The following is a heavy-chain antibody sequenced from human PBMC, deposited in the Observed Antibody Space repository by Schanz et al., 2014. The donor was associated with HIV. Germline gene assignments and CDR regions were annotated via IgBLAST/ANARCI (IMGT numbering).Heavy chain of an antibody. CDR3: ARDGSGVLGAIFYYFDY. CDR1: GGTFMTYA. V-gene: IGHV1-69*01. D-gene: IGHD1-26*01. CDR2: IIPLLDTT. J-gene: IGHJ4*02. Sequence: QIQLVQSGAEVKKPGSSVKVSCKASGGTFMTYAISWVRQAPGEGLEWMGGIIPLLDTTNYAQKFQGRVTITADESTNTAYMDLSSLRSEDTALYYCARDGSGVLGAIFYYFDYWGQGTLVTVSS.